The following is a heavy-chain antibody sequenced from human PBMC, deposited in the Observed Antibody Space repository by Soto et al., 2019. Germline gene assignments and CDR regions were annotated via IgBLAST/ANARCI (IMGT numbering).Heavy chain of an antibody. CDR3: TRGFQWLTFDY. J-gene: IGHJ4*02. V-gene: IGHV3-49*04. CDR1: GFTFGDYA. Sequence: QAGGSLRLSCTASGFTFGDYAMSWVRQAPGKGLEWVGFIRSKAYGGTTEYAASVKGRFTISRDDSKSIAYLQMNSLKTEDTAVYYCTRGFQWLTFDYWGQGTLVTVSS. CDR2: IRSKAYGGTT. D-gene: IGHD5-12*01.